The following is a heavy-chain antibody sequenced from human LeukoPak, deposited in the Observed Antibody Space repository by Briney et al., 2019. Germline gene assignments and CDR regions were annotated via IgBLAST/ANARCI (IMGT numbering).Heavy chain of an antibody. J-gene: IGHJ4*02. V-gene: IGHV3-49*04. CDR1: GFTFGDYA. CDR2: IRRKDHGGTP. Sequence: GGSLRLSCTTSGFTFGDYAMSWVRQAPGKGLEWVGFIRRKDHGGTPEHAASVKGRFTISRDESKSIAYLQMNSLKTEDTAVYFCARDSNFELDYWGQGTQVTVSS. D-gene: IGHD3-9*01. CDR3: ARDSNFELDY.